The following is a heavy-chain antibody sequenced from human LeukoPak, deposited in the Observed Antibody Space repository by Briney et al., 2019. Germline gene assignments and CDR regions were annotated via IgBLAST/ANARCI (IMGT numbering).Heavy chain of an antibody. J-gene: IGHJ5*02. Sequence: SETLSLTCTVSGGSISSGGYYWSWIRQHPGKGLEWIGYIYYSGSTYYNPSLKSRVTISVDTSKNQFSLKLSSVTAADTAVYYCAREGYCSSTSCYIPWGQGTLVTVSS. CDR1: GGSISSGGYY. CDR2: IYYSGST. V-gene: IGHV4-31*03. D-gene: IGHD2-2*02. CDR3: AREGYCSSTSCYIP.